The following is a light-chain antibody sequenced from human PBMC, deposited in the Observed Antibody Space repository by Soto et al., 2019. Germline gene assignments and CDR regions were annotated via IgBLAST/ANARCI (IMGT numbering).Light chain of an antibody. V-gene: IGKV3-11*01. J-gene: IGKJ3*01. Sequence: EIVLTQSPATLSLSPGERATLSCRASQSVSSYLAWYQQKPGQAPRLLIYDASNRATGIPARFSGSGTGTDFALTLSSLEPEEFAVYYCQLRSNWPPEFTFGPGTKVDIK. CDR3: QLRSNWPPEFT. CDR1: QSVSSY. CDR2: DAS.